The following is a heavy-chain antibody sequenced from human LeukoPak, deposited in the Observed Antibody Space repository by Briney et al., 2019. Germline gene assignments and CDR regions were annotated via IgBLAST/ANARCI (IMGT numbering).Heavy chain of an antibody. J-gene: IGHJ5*02. CDR3: ARAVDYDILTGYYGLDWFDP. V-gene: IGHV4-59*01. CDR2: IYYSGST. Sequence: SETLSLTCTVSGGSISSYYWSWVRQPPGKGLEWIGYIYYSGSTNYNPSLKSRVTISVDTSKNQFSLKLSSVTAADTAVYYCARAVDYDILTGYYGLDWFDPWAREPWSPSPQ. CDR1: GGSISSYY. D-gene: IGHD3-9*01.